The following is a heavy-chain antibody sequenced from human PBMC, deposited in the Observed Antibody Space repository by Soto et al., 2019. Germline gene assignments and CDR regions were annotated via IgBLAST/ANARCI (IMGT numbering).Heavy chain of an antibody. J-gene: IGHJ3*02. Sequence: GASVKVSCKASGGTFSSYAISWVRQAPGQGLEWMGGIIPIFGTANYAQKFQGRVTITADESTSTAYMELSSLRSEDTAVYYCARRGNYYDSSGQNDAFDIWGQGTMVTVS. CDR3: ARRGNYYDSSGQNDAFDI. V-gene: IGHV1-69*13. CDR1: GGTFSSYA. D-gene: IGHD3-22*01. CDR2: IIPIFGTA.